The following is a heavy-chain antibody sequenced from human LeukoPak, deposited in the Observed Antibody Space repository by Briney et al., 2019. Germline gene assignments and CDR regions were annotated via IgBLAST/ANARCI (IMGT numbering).Heavy chain of an antibody. J-gene: IGHJ4*02. Sequence: SETLSLTCTVSGGSISSGSYYWSWIRQPAGKGLEWIGRIYTSGSTNYNPSLKSRVTISVDTSKNQFSLKLSPVTAADPAVYYCARGFASPSYSFDYWGQGTLVTVSS. CDR2: IYTSGST. D-gene: IGHD6-6*01. CDR1: GGSISSGSYY. CDR3: ARGFASPSYSFDY. V-gene: IGHV4-61*02.